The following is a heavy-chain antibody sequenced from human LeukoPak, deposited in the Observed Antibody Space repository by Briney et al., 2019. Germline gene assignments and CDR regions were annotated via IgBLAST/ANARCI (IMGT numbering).Heavy chain of an antibody. V-gene: IGHV3-33*01. CDR3: ARSPYGSGSYWNRSPFDY. J-gene: IGHJ4*02. CDR1: GFTFSSYG. Sequence: GGSLRLSCAASGFTFSSYGMHWVRQAPGKGLEWVAVIWYDGSNKYYADSVKGRFTISRDNSKNTLYLQMNSLRSEDTAVYYCARSPYGSGSYWNRSPFDYWGQGTLVTVSS. D-gene: IGHD3-10*01. CDR2: IWYDGSNK.